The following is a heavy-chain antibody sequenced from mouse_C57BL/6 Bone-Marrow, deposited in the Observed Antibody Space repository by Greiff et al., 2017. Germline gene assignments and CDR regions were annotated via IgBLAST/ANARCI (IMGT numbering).Heavy chain of an antibody. CDR3: ARSEGYGYDESPFAY. CDR1: GYTFTSYW. Sequence: VQLQQPGAELVKPGASVKMSCKASGYTFTSYWITWVQQRPGQGLAWIGDIYPGSGSTNYNEKFKSKATLTVDTSSSTAYMQLSSLTSEDSAVYYCARSEGYGYDESPFAYWGQGTLVTVSA. V-gene: IGHV1-55*01. D-gene: IGHD2-2*01. CDR2: IYPGSGST. J-gene: IGHJ3*01.